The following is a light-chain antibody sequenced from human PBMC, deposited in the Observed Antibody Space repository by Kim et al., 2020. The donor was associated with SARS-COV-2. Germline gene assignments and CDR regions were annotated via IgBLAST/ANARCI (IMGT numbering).Light chain of an antibody. CDR2: DVS. J-gene: IGLJ2*01. CDR1: ISDIGTYNY. Sequence: LTQPASVSGSPGQSITISCTGTISDIGTYNYVSWYQQHPGKAPKLMISDVSNRPSGVSYRFSGSKSGNTASLTISGLQAEDEADYYCSSYTSRNTFEVFGGGTQLTVL. V-gene: IGLV2-14*03. CDR3: SSYTSRNTFEV.